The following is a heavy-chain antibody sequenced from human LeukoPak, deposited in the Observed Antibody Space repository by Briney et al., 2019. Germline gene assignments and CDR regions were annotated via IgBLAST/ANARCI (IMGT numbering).Heavy chain of an antibody. CDR2: INAGNGNT. D-gene: IGHD3-10*01. CDR3: ARLRLLWFGELSLGWFDP. Sequence: ASVKVSCKASGYTFTSYAMHWVRQAPGQRLEWMGWINAGNGNTKYSQEFQGRVTITRDTSASTAYMELSSLRSEDTAVYYCARLRLLWFGELSLGWFDPWGQGTLVTVSS. CDR1: GYTFTSYA. J-gene: IGHJ5*02. V-gene: IGHV1-3*03.